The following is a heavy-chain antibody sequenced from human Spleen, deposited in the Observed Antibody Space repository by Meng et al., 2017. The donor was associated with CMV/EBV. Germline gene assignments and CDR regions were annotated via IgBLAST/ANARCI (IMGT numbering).Heavy chain of an antibody. J-gene: IGHJ3*02. Sequence: ASVKVSCKASGYTFTSYGISWVRQAPGQGLEWMGWISAYNGNTNYAQKLQGRVTMTTDTSTSTAYMELRSLRSDDTAVYYCARTDFWSGYLPPPLADAFDIWGQGTMVTVSS. CDR3: ARTDFWSGYLPPPLADAFDI. V-gene: IGHV1-18*01. CDR1: GYTFTSYG. D-gene: IGHD3-3*01. CDR2: ISAYNGNT.